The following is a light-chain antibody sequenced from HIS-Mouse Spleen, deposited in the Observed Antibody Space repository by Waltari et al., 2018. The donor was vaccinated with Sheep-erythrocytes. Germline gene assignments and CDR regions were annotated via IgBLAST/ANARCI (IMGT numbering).Light chain of an antibody. J-gene: IGLJ2*01. CDR3: QAWDSSTAV. CDR2: QDS. Sequence: SYELTQPPSVSVSPGQTASITCSGDNLGDKYACWYQQKPGQSPVLVIYQDSKRPSGGPERFSGSNSGNTATLTISGTQAMDEADYYCQAWDSSTAVFGGGTKLTVL. V-gene: IGLV3-1*01. CDR1: NLGDKY.